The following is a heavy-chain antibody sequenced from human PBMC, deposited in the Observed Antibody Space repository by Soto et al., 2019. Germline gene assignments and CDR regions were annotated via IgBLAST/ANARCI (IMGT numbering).Heavy chain of an antibody. J-gene: IGHJ6*02. CDR3: ARAMVRGYYYYGMDV. CDR1: GFTFSSYG. Sequence: GGSLRLSCAASGFTFSSYGMHWVRQAPGKGLEWVAVIWYDGSNKYYADSVKGRFAISRDNSKNTLYLQMNSLRAEDTAVYYCARAMVRGYYYYGMDVWGQGTTVTVSS. CDR2: IWYDGSNK. D-gene: IGHD3-10*01. V-gene: IGHV3-33*01.